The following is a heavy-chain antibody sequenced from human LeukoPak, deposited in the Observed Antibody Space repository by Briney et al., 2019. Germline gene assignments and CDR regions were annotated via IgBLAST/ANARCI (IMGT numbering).Heavy chain of an antibody. CDR1: GGSISSSSYY. D-gene: IGHD2-2*01. CDR3: ARLRYCSSTSCSSRAFDI. J-gene: IGHJ3*02. CDR2: FYYSGST. Sequence: SETLSLTCTVSGGSISSSSYYWGWIRQPPGKGLEWIGSFYYSGSTYYNPSLKSRVTISVDTSKNQFSLKLSSVTAADTAVYYCARLRYCSSTSCSSRAFDIWGQGTMVTVSS. V-gene: IGHV4-39*01.